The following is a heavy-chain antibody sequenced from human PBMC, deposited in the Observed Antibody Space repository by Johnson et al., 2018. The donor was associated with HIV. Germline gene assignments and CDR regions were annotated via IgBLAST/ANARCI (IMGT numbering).Heavy chain of an antibody. CDR1: GFTVSSNY. V-gene: IGHV3-66*01. CDR3: ARAGDYDSFDI. D-gene: IGHD3-16*01. CDR2: IYSGGST. Sequence: VQLVESGGGLVQPGGSLRLSCAASGFTVSSNYMSWVRKAPGKGLEWVSVIYSGGSTYYADSVKGRFTISRDNSKNTLYLQMNSLRAEDTDVYYCARAGDYDSFDIWGQGTMVTVSS. J-gene: IGHJ3*02.